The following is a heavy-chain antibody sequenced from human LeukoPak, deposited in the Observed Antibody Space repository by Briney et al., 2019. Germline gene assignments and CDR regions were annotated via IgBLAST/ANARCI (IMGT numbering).Heavy chain of an antibody. CDR2: ISSSSSYI. D-gene: IGHD4-17*01. V-gene: IGHV3-21*01. J-gene: IGHJ4*02. Sequence: PGGSLRLSCAASGFSFSSYRMNWVRQAPGKGLEWVSSISSSSSYIYYADSVKGRFTISRDNAKNSLFLQMNSLRAEDTALYYCARDWDYGDYFDYWGQGTLATVSS. CDR3: ARDWDYGDYFDY. CDR1: GFSFSSYR.